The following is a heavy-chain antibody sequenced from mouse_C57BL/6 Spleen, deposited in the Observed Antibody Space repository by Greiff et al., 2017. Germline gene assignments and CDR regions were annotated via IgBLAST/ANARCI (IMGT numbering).Heavy chain of an antibody. CDR2: IDPGDGDT. J-gene: IGHJ1*03. V-gene: IGHV1-80*01. CDR3: ARALTTWYVDV. CDR1: GYAFSSYW. Sequence: QVQLKQSGAELVKPGASVKISCKASGYAFSSYWMNWVKQRPGKGLEWIGQIDPGDGDTNYNGKFKGKATLTADKSSSTAYMQLSSLTSEDSAVYFCARALTTWYVDVWGTGTTVTVSS. D-gene: IGHD2-12*01.